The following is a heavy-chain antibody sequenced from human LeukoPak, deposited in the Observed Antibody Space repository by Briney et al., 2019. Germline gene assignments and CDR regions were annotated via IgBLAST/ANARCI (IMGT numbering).Heavy chain of an antibody. CDR3: ARGALRYSDY. D-gene: IGHD3-9*01. CDR2: ITYDGYYK. J-gene: IGHJ4*02. Sequence: GTSLRLSCAASGFTFTNYGMHWVRQAPGKGLEWVALITYDGYYKYYSDSVKGRFTISSDTSKNTLYLQMNSLRDEDTAVYYCARGALRYSDYWGQGTLVTVSS. V-gene: IGHV3-30*03. CDR1: GFTFTNYG.